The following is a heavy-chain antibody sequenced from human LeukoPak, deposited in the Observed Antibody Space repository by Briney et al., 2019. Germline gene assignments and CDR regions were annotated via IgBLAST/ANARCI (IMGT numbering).Heavy chain of an antibody. V-gene: IGHV3-48*03. J-gene: IGHJ4*02. Sequence: PGGSLRLSCAASGFTFSSYEMNWVRQAPGKGLDWVSYISSSGSTIYYADSVKGRFTISRDNAKNSLYLQMNSLRAEDTAVYYCAREPKYYYDSSGLLGGVDYWGQGTLVTVSS. CDR2: ISSSGSTI. D-gene: IGHD3-22*01. CDR1: GFTFSSYE. CDR3: AREPKYYYDSSGLLGGVDY.